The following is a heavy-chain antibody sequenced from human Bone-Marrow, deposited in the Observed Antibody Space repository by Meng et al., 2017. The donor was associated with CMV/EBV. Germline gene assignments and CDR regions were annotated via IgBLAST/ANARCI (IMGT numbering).Heavy chain of an antibody. CDR1: GYSFSTYW. Sequence: GESLKISCQGFGYSFSTYWIGWVRQMPGKGLEWMGIIYPGDSDTRYSPSFQGQVTISSDKSISIAYLQWSSLKASDTAMYYCARLGTPTRGGTFDYWGQGTLVTVSS. D-gene: IGHD1-14*01. J-gene: IGHJ4*02. CDR2: IYPGDSDT. V-gene: IGHV5-51*01. CDR3: ARLGTPTRGGTFDY.